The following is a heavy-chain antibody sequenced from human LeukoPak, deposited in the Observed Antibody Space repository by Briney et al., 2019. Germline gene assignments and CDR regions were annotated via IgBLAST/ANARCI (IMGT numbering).Heavy chain of an antibody. CDR2: IRCDGSNK. Sequence: PGGSLRLSCAASGFTFSSYGMHWVRQAPGKGLEWVAFIRCDGSNKYYADSVKGRFTISRDNSKNTLYLQMNSLRAEDTAVYYCAKEPRIWGQGTMVTVSS. CDR1: GFTFSSYG. J-gene: IGHJ3*02. V-gene: IGHV3-30*02. CDR3: AKEPRI.